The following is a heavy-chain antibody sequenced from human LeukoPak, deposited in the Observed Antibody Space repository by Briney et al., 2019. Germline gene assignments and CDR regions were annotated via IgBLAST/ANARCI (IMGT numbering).Heavy chain of an antibody. V-gene: IGHV5-51*01. CDR2: IYAGDSDT. J-gene: IGHJ3*02. CDR1: RYTFSSYW. D-gene: IGHD2-2*02. CDR3: ARQFYCSSTSCYKVFDI. Sequence: GESLKISCEGSRYTFSSYWIGWLRQMPGKGLEWRGIIYAGDSDTRYSPSFRGQVTISADKSINTAYLQWSGLKASDTAMYYCARQFYCSSTSCYKVFDIWGQGTMVTVPS.